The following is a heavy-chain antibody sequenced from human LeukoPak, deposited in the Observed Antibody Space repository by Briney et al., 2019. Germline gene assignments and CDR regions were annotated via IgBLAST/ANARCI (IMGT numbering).Heavy chain of an antibody. CDR2: ISARGTNT. J-gene: IGHJ4*02. D-gene: IGHD3-16*02. CDR1: GFTFSSYA. Sequence: GGSLRLSCAASGFTFSSYAMSWVRQAPGKGLEWVAGISARGTNTKHADSVEGRITISRDNSKNTLYLQMNSLRAEDTAVYYCAKVWLGELSHFDYWGQGTLVTVSS. V-gene: IGHV3-23*01. CDR3: AKVWLGELSHFDY.